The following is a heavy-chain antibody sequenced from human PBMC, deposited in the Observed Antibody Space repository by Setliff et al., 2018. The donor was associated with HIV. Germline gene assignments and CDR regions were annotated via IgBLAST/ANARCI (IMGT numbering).Heavy chain of an antibody. V-gene: IGHV3-7*03. CDR2: IKQDGSEK. D-gene: IGHD2-15*01. Sequence: GGSLRLSCAASGFTFSSYWMSWVLQAPGKGLEWVANIKQDGSEKYYVDSVKGRFTISRDNAKNSLSLQMNSLRAEDTAVYYCARDQVVVVHNWFDPWGQGTLVTVS. J-gene: IGHJ5*02. CDR3: ARDQVVVVHNWFDP. CDR1: GFTFSSYW.